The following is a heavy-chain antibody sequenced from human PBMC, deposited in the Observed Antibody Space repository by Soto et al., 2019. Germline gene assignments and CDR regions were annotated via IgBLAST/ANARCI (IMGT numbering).Heavy chain of an antibody. Sequence: ASVKVSCKASGYTFTSYYMHWVRQAPGQGLEWMGIINPSGGSTSYAQRFQGRVTMTRDTSTSTVYMELSSLRSEDTAVYYCARGGYYDSSGYYSYYYYGMDVWGQGTTVTVSS. J-gene: IGHJ6*02. CDR1: GYTFTSYY. V-gene: IGHV1-46*01. CDR3: ARGGYYDSSGYYSYYYYGMDV. D-gene: IGHD3-22*01. CDR2: INPSGGST.